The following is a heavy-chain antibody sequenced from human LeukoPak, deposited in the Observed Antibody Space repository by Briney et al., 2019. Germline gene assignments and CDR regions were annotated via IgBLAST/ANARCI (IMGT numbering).Heavy chain of an antibody. J-gene: IGHJ6*03. CDR1: GYSISSGYY. V-gene: IGHV4-38-2*02. CDR2: IYHSGST. Sequence: SETLSLTCTVSGYSISSGYYWGWIRQPPGKGLEWIGSIYHSGSTYYNPSLKSRVTISVDTSKNQFSLELSSVTAADTAVYYCARRTLAPTAYYYYYMDVWGKGTTVTVSS. D-gene: IGHD1-1*01. CDR3: ARRTLAPTAYYYYYMDV.